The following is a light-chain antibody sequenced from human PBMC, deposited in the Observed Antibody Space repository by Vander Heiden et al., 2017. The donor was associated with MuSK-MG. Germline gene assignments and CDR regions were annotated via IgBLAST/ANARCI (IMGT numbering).Light chain of an antibody. CDR2: EVS. CDR1: SSDVGGYNY. J-gene: IGLJ1*01. Sequence: QSALTQPASVSGSPGQSITISCIGTSSDVGGYNYVSWYQHHPGKAPKLMIYEVSKRPSGVSNRFSGSKSGNTASLTISGLQAEDESDYYCSSYTRRSTLVFGTGTKVTVL. CDR3: SSYTRRSTLV. V-gene: IGLV2-14*01.